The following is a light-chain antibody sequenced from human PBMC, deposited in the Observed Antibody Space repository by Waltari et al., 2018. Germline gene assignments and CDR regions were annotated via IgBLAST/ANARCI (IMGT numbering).Light chain of an antibody. CDR1: QSVSSK. J-gene: IGKJ1*01. CDR3: QHHNNWPPRWT. Sequence: ELVMTQSPAPLPVSPRARATLSCRASQSVSSKLAWYQQKPGQAPRLPVYGASTRATGVPARFSGSGSGPEYILTISSLQSEDFAVYYCQHHNNWPPRWTFGQGTKVEIK. V-gene: IGKV3-15*01. CDR2: GAS.